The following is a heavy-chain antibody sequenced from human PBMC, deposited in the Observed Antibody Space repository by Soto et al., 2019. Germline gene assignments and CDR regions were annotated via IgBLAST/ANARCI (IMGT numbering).Heavy chain of an antibody. CDR1: GFTFSSYG. D-gene: IGHD3-9*01. CDR2: IWYDGSNK. J-gene: IGHJ6*03. Sequence: GGSLRLSCAASGFTFSSYGMHWVRQAPGKGLEWVAVIWYDGSNKYYADSVKGRFTISRDNSKNTLYLQMNSLRAEDTAVYYCARDRSFEAYYYYYMGVWGKGTTVTVSS. CDR3: ARDRSFEAYYYYYMGV. V-gene: IGHV3-33*01.